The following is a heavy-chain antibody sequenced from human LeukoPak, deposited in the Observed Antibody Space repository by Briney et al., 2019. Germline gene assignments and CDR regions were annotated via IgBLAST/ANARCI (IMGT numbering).Heavy chain of an antibody. V-gene: IGHV3-30*04. CDR3: ARDSGYSSVGWYAGRY. D-gene: IGHD6-19*01. Sequence: PGRSLRLSCEASGFTLTHYAMHGVRQAPGKGLEWVAVISYDGSSQHYGDSVKGRFTISKDNSKNTLFLQMNSLRPEDTAIYYCARDSGYSSVGWYAGRYWGRGTLITVSS. CDR1: GFTLTHYA. CDR2: ISYDGSSQ. J-gene: IGHJ4*02.